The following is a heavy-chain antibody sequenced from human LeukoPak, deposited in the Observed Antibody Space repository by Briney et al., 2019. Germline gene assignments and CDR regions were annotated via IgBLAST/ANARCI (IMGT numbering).Heavy chain of an antibody. V-gene: IGHV1-18*01. CDR1: GYIFTDYG. J-gene: IGHJ4*02. D-gene: IGHD3-16*01. CDR3: AREGLGELTLDY. CDR2: ISTYNGDT. Sequence: ASVKVSCKASGYIFTDYGISWVRQAPGQGLEWMGWISTYNGDTNYAQKLQGRVTMTTDTSTNTAYMELRSLRSDDTAVYYCAREGLGELTLDYWGQGTLVTVSS.